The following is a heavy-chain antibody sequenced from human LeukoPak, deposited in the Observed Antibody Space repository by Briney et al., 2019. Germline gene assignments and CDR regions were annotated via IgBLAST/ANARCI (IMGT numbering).Heavy chain of an antibody. D-gene: IGHD1-14*01. CDR3: ARERGSPDLFDP. CDR2: IKQDGSEK. CDR1: GFTFSGYW. V-gene: IGHV3-7*01. J-gene: IGHJ5*02. Sequence: GGSLRLSCEGSGFTFSGYWMTWVRQALGKGLEWVASIKQDGSEKYYVDSLKGRFTISRDNAKNSLYLQMNSLRAEDTADYYCARERGSPDLFDPWGQGTLVTVSS.